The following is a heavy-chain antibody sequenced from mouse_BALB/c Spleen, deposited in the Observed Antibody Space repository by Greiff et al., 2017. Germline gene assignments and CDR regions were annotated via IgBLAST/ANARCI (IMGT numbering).Heavy chain of an antibody. CDR2: IRNKANGYTT. CDR1: GFTFTDYY. Sequence: EVKLQESGGGLVQPGGSLRLSCATSGFTFTDYYMSWVRQPPGKALEWLGFIRNKANGYTTEYSASVKGRFTISRDNSQSILYLQMNTLRAEDSATYYCARNYYGSSFYAMDYWGQGTSVTVSS. CDR3: ARNYYGSSFYAMDY. J-gene: IGHJ4*01. V-gene: IGHV7-3*02. D-gene: IGHD1-1*01.